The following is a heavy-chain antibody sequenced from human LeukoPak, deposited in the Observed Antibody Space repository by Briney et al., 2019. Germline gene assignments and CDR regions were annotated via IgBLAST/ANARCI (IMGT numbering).Heavy chain of an antibody. D-gene: IGHD3-9*01. CDR3: ARGTGRLRYFGMDV. CDR2: IYTSGST. Sequence: SETLSLTCTVSGASISSYYWSWVRQPAGKGLEWIGRIYTSGSTNYNPSLKSRVTMSVDTSKNQFSLKLSSVTAADTAVYYCARGTGRLRYFGMDVWGKGTTVTISS. J-gene: IGHJ6*03. V-gene: IGHV4-4*07. CDR1: GASISSYY.